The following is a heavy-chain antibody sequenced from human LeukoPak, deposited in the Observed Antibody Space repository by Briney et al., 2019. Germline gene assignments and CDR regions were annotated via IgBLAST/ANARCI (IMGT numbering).Heavy chain of an antibody. CDR3: AKEGGVYSTPYYMDV. V-gene: IGHV3-7*01. CDR2: IKQDGSEK. CDR1: GFTVSSNY. J-gene: IGHJ6*03. D-gene: IGHD1-26*01. Sequence: GGSLRLSCAASGFTVSSNYMSWVRQAPGKGLEWVANIKQDGSEKYYVDSVKGRFTISRDNAKNSLYLQMNSLRAEDTAVYYCAKEGGVYSTPYYMDVWGKGTTVTVSS.